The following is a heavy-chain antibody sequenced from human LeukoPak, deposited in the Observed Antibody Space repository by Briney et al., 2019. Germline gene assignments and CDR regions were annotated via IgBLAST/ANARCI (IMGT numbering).Heavy chain of an antibody. CDR1: GYSISSGYY. Sequence: SETLSLTCTVSGYSISSGYYWGWIRQPPGKGLEWIGSIYHSGSTYYNPSLKSRVTMSVDTSKNQFSLKLSSVTAADTAVYYCARVSVAAATLWHYFDYWGQGTLVTVSS. D-gene: IGHD6-13*01. CDR2: IYHSGST. V-gene: IGHV4-38-2*02. J-gene: IGHJ4*02. CDR3: ARVSVAAATLWHYFDY.